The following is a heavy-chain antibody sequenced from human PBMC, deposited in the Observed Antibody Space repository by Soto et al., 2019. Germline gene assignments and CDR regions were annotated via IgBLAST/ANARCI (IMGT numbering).Heavy chain of an antibody. V-gene: IGHV1-69*02. CDR1: GGTISSYT. J-gene: IGHJ5*02. Sequence: SVKGSCKAAGGTISSYTVSRGRQDPGQGLEWMVRIIPILGIANYAQKFQGRVTITADKSTSTAYMELSSLRSEDTAVYYSAKARIAARLWFDPWGQGTLVTVSS. D-gene: IGHD6-6*01. CDR2: IIPILGIA. CDR3: AKARIAARLWFDP.